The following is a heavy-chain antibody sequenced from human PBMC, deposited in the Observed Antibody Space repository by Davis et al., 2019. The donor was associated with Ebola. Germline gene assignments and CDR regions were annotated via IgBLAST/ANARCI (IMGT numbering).Heavy chain of an antibody. Sequence: SETLSLTCAVSGGSFSGYYWTWIRQPPGKGLEWIGEINHSGSTNYNPSLKSRVTISVDTSKNQFSLKLSSVTVADTAVYYCARVSGYGLIGYWGQGTLVTVSS. D-gene: IGHD6-25*01. J-gene: IGHJ4*02. CDR3: ARVSGYGLIGY. CDR2: INHSGST. V-gene: IGHV4-34*01. CDR1: GGSFSGYY.